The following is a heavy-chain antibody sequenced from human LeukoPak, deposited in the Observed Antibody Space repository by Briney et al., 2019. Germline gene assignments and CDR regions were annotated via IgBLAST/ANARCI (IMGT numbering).Heavy chain of an antibody. J-gene: IGHJ1*01. D-gene: IGHD3-22*01. V-gene: IGHV1-2*02. CDR1: GYTFTGYY. CDR3: ARDMDFDYYDSSGYSGH. Sequence: ASVKVSCKASGYTFTGYYMHWVRQAPGQGLEWMGWINPNSGGTNYAQKFQGRVTMTRDTSISTAYMELSRLRSDDTAVYYCARDMDFDYYDSSGYSGHWGQGPLLTLPS. CDR2: INPNSGGT.